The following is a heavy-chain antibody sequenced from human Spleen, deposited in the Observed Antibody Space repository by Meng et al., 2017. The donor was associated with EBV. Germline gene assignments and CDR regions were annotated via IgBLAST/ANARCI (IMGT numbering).Heavy chain of an antibody. CDR1: GFFLSTSWVG. D-gene: IGHD2-2*01. J-gene: IGHJ5*01. Sequence: HIPLEQSGPTQVKPTQTLTLTCTFAGFFLSTSWVGVGWFRHLPGKALEWLALIYWGDDKRYNPTLKSRVTITRGTSEQQVVLTMSNMDHVDTATYYCAHTYQLLTAIDSWGQGTLVTVSS. CDR2: IYWGDDK. V-gene: IGHV2-5*02. CDR3: AHTYQLLTAIDS.